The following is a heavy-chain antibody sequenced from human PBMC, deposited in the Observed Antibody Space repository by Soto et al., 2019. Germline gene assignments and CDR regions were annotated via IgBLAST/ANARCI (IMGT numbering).Heavy chain of an antibody. Sequence: PGGSLRLSCAASGFTFSSYSMNWVRQAPGKGLEWVSSISSSSSYIYYADSVKGRFTISRDNAKNSLYLQMNSLRAEDTAVYYCARGCGGDCYCRNDYWGQGTLVTVSS. V-gene: IGHV3-21*01. CDR2: ISSSSSYI. D-gene: IGHD2-21*02. CDR3: ARGCGGDCYCRNDY. J-gene: IGHJ4*02. CDR1: GFTFSSYS.